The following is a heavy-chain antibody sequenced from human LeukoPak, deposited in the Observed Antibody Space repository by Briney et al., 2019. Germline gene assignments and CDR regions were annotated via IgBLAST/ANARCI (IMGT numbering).Heavy chain of an antibody. D-gene: IGHD5-18*01. CDR3: ARGGRTAMVDHFDY. J-gene: IGHJ4*02. V-gene: IGHV4-61*02. CDR2: IYTSGST. CDR1: GGSISSGSYY. Sequence: SETLSLTCTVSGGSISSGSYYGSWIRQPAGRGLEWIGRIYTSGSTNYDPSLKSRVTISVNTSKNQFSLKLSSVTAADTAVYYCARGGRTAMVDHFDYWGQGTLVTVSS.